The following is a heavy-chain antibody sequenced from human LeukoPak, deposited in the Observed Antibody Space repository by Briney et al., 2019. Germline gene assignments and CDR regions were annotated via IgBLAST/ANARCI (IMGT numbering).Heavy chain of an antibody. V-gene: IGHV5-51*01. CDR1: GYTSYTYW. D-gene: IGHD2-15*01. Sequence: GESLKISCQISGYTSYTYWIAWVRQMPGKGLEWMGIIYPGDSDTRYSPSFQGQVTISADKSISTAYLQWSSLKASDTAMYYCARHSDSLIDYWGQGTLVTVSS. CDR3: ARHSDSLIDY. J-gene: IGHJ4*02. CDR2: IYPGDSDT.